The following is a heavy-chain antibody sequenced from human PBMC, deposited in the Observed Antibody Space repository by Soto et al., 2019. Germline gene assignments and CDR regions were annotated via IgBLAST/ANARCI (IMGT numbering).Heavy chain of an antibody. Sequence: QVQLVESGGGVVQHGRSLSLSCAASGFTFSSYAMHWVRQAPGTGLEWVAVISYDGSNKYYADSVKCRFTISRDNSKNTLYLQMNSLRAEDTAVYYCARDRLWFGELLSGDAFDIWGQGTMVTVSS. CDR1: GFTFSSYA. V-gene: IGHV3-30-3*01. D-gene: IGHD3-10*01. J-gene: IGHJ3*02. CDR3: ARDRLWFGELLSGDAFDI. CDR2: ISYDGSNK.